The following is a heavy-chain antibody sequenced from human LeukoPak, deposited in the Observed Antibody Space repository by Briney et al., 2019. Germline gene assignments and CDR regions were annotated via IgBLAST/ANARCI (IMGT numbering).Heavy chain of an antibody. Sequence: ASVKVSCKASGYTFTGYYMHWVRQAPGQGLEWMGWINPNSGGTNYAQKFQSRVTMTRDTSISTAYMELSRLRSDDTAVYYCARVSWLRDWFDPWGQGTLVTVSS. V-gene: IGHV1-2*02. D-gene: IGHD5-12*01. J-gene: IGHJ5*02. CDR1: GYTFTGYY. CDR2: INPNSGGT. CDR3: ARVSWLRDWFDP.